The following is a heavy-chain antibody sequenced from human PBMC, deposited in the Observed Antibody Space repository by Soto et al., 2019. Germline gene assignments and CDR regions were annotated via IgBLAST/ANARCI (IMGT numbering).Heavy chain of an antibody. CDR2: ISSGSAYI. V-gene: IGHV3-21*01. D-gene: IGHD1-26*01. CDR3: ARDQGGSYDSWFDP. J-gene: IGHJ5*02. Sequence: EVQVVESGGGLVKPGGSLRLSCTFNFRMYIMNWVRQAPGKGLEGVASISSGSAYIKYAESVKGRFTISRDNAKKSLHRQMNSLRAEDTAIYHCARDQGGSYDSWFDPWGQGTLVTVSS. CDR1: NFRMYI.